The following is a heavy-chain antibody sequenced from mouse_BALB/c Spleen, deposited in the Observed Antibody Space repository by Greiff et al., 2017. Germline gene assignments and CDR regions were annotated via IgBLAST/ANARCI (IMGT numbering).Heavy chain of an antibody. CDR3: ARGDAPFAY. V-gene: IGHV5-4*02. CDR2: ISDGGSYT. J-gene: IGHJ3*01. Sequence: EVQLVESGGGLVKPGGSLKLSCAASGFTFSDYYMYWVRQTPEKRLEWVATISDGGSYTYYPDSVKGRFTISRDNAKNNLYLQMSSLKSEDTAMYYCARGDAPFAYWGQGTLVTVSA. CDR1: GFTFSDYY.